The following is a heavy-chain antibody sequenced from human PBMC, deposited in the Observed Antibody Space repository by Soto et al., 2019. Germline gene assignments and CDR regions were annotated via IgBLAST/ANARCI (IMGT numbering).Heavy chain of an antibody. CDR3: ARDRWGSYSFDS. CDR2: IIPVFGTA. D-gene: IGHD1-26*01. J-gene: IGHJ5*01. CDR1: GGVFRNYA. V-gene: IGHV1-69*01. Sequence: QVQLVQSGAEVKKPGSSVKVSCKASGGVFRNYAINWVRQAPGQGLEWMGGIIPVFGTADYPQKFQGRVNITADESTSTVYWELTSLKTEDTAVYFCARDRWGSYSFDSWGQGTLVTVAS.